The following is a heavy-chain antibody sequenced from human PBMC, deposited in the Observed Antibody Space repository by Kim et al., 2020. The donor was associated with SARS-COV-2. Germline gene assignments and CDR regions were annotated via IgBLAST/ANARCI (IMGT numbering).Heavy chain of an antibody. Sequence: SVKGRFTISRDNSKNTLYLQMNSLRAEDTAVYYCARDSPDPMTTVSCFDYWGQGTLVTVSS. D-gene: IGHD4-17*01. J-gene: IGHJ4*02. CDR3: ARDSPDPMTTVSCFDY. V-gene: IGHV3-30*07.